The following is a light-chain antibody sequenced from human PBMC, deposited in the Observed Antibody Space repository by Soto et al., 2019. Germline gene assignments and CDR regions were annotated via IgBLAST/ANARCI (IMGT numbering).Light chain of an antibody. V-gene: IGKV1-5*01. Sequence: DIQMTQSPSTLSASLGDSVTITCRASQSISSWLAWYQQKPGKAPKLLIYAASTLQSGVPSRFSGSGSGTDFTLTISSLQSEDFAVYYCQQYNNWPPITFGQGTRLEIK. CDR2: AAS. CDR1: QSISSW. CDR3: QQYNNWPPIT. J-gene: IGKJ5*01.